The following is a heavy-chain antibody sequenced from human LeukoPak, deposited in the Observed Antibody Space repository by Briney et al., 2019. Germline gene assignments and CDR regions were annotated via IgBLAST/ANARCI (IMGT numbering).Heavy chain of an antibody. Sequence: SGPTLVNPTQTLALTCTFSGFSLSTSGVGVGWIRQPPGKALEWLALIYWNDDKRYSPSLKSRLTITKDTSKNQVVLTMTNMDPVDTATYYCAHIARPITMVRGVIITPYYYYYYMDVWGKGTTVTISS. V-gene: IGHV2-5*01. J-gene: IGHJ6*03. CDR1: GFSLSTSGVG. D-gene: IGHD3-10*01. CDR3: AHIARPITMVRGVIITPYYYYYYMDV. CDR2: IYWNDDK.